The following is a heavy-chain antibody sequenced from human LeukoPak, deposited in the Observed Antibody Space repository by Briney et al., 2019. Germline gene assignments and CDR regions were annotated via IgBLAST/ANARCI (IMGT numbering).Heavy chain of an antibody. V-gene: IGHV1-2*02. D-gene: IGHD1-26*01. Sequence: ASVKVSCKASGYTFIDYYIHWVRQAPGQGLEWMGSINPNSDVTNYAQKLQGRVTMTTDTITTTAYMELRSLRSDDTAVYYCARDHSGNWFDPWGQGTLVTVSS. CDR3: ARDHSGNWFDP. CDR1: GYTFIDYY. CDR2: INPNSDVT. J-gene: IGHJ5*02.